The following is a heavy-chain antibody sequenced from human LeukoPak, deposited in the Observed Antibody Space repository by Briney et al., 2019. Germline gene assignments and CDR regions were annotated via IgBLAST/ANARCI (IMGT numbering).Heavy chain of an antibody. CDR1: GDSISIYY. D-gene: IGHD6-19*01. Sequence: SETLSLTCSVSGDSISIYYWSWIRQPPGKGLEWIGYINFSGKTDYNPSLKSRVTISVDTSKNQFSLKLNSVTAADTAVYYCARVLSSGWYQWHLDHWGRGKPVTVSS. V-gene: IGHV4-59*12. CDR3: ARVLSSGWYQWHLDH. J-gene: IGHJ2*01. CDR2: INFSGKT.